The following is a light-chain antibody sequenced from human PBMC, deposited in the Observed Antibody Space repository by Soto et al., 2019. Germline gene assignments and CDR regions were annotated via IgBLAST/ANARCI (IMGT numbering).Light chain of an antibody. Sequence: QSVLTQPASVSGSPGHSITISCTGTSSDVGGYNYVSWYQQHPGKAPKLMIYEVSNRPSGVSNRFSGSKSGNTASLTISGLQAEDEADYYCSSYTSSSGGVFGTGTKVTVL. J-gene: IGLJ1*01. CDR1: SSDVGGYNY. V-gene: IGLV2-14*01. CDR2: EVS. CDR3: SSYTSSSGGV.